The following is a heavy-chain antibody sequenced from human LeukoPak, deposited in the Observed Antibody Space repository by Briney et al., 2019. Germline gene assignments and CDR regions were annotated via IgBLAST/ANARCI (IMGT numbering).Heavy chain of an antibody. CDR3: AKLTTS. CDR1: GFTFSRYV. D-gene: IGHD4-11*01. J-gene: IGHJ4*02. V-gene: IGHV3-30*04. Sequence: LPGGSLRLSCVASGFTFSRYVIHWVRQAPGKGLEWVAVISKDGSDEYYADSVKGRFTVSRGNSNNTLYLQMNSLRAEDTAVYYCAKLTTSWGQGTLVTVSS. CDR2: ISKDGSDE.